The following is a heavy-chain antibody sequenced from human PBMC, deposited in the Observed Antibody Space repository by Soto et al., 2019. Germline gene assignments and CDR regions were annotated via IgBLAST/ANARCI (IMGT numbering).Heavy chain of an antibody. J-gene: IGHJ4*02. CDR1: GFTFSGSA. V-gene: IGHV3-73*01. Sequence: GGSLRLSCAASGFTFSGSAMHWVRQASGKGLEWVGRIRSKANSYATAYAASVKGRFTISRDNSKNTLYLQMNSLRAEDTAVYYCAKDWRPYCSGGSCHAYDYWGQGTLVTVSS. CDR2: IRSKANSYAT. CDR3: AKDWRPYCSGGSCHAYDY. D-gene: IGHD2-15*01.